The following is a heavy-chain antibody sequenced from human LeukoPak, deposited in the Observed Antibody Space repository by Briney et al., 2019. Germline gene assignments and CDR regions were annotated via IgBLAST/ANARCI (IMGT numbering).Heavy chain of an antibody. D-gene: IGHD6-13*01. J-gene: IGHJ4*02. CDR2: ISSSSSYI. CDR3: ARDPRYSSSWYTDY. CDR1: GFTSSSYS. Sequence: GGSLRLSCAASGFTSSSYSMNWVRQAPGKGLEWVSSISSSSSYIYYADSVKGRFTISRDNAKNSLYLQMNSLRAEDTAVYYCARDPRYSSSWYTDYWGQGTLVTVSS. V-gene: IGHV3-21*01.